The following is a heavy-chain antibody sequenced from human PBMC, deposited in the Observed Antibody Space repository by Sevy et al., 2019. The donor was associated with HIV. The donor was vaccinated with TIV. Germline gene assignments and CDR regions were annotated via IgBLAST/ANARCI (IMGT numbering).Heavy chain of an antibody. Sequence: SETLSLTCTVSAYSISNDNLWGWIRQPPGKGLEWIGNVYPSGSAYYNPSFKSRVTISADTSKNQFSLKLTSVTAADTAVYFCARGVFTLYCFDSWGQGTLVTVS. CDR2: VYPSGSA. J-gene: IGHJ4*02. D-gene: IGHD2-15*01. V-gene: IGHV4-38-2*02. CDR3: ARGVFTLYCFDS. CDR1: AYSISNDNL.